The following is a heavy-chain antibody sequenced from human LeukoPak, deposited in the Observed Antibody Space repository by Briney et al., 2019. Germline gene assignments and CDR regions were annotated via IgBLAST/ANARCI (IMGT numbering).Heavy chain of an antibody. V-gene: IGHV4-59*01. CDR1: GGSISSYY. CDR2: IYYSGST. Sequence: SETLSLTCTVSGGSISSYYWSWIRQPPGKGLEWIGYIYYSGSTNYNPSLKSRVTISVDTSKNQFSLKLSSVTAADTAVYYCAKDRAGKFDWLFPYYFDYWGQGTLVTVSS. J-gene: IGHJ4*02. D-gene: IGHD3-9*01. CDR3: AKDRAGKFDWLFPYYFDY.